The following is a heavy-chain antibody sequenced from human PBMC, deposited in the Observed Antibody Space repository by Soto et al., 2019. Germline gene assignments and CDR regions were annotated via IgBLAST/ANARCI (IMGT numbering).Heavy chain of an antibody. Sequence: QVQLVQSGAEVKKPGSSVKVSCKTSGDTFSNYAINWVRQAPGQGLEWMGGILPLLAATYYAERFKGRVTISADESTNTAYMDLSSLTSADTAVYYCAKKRAEDGYGFDYWGQGTMVIVSS. D-gene: IGHD5-12*01. J-gene: IGHJ4*02. V-gene: IGHV1-69*01. CDR1: GDTFSNYA. CDR2: ILPLLAAT. CDR3: AKKRAEDGYGFDY.